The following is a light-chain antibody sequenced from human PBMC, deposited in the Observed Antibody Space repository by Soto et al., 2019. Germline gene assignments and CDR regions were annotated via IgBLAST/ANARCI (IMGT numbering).Light chain of an antibody. CDR3: QQYNNWPRGT. CDR2: GAS. CDR1: QSVSSN. V-gene: IGKV3-15*01. Sequence: EIGMTQSPATLSLSLGERATLSCRASQSVSSNLAWYQQKPGQAPRLLIYGASTRATGIPARFSGSGSGTEFTLTISSLQSEDFAVYYCQQYNNWPRGTLGQGTKVDIK. J-gene: IGKJ1*01.